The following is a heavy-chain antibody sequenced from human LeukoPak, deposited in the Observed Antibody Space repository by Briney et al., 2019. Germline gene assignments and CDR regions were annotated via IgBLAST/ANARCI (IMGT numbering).Heavy chain of an antibody. D-gene: IGHD3-10*01. Sequence: ASVKVSCKASGGTFSSNAISCVRQAPGQGLEWMGGIIPIFGTANYAQKFQGRVTITADKSTSTAYMELSSLRSEDTAVYYCAREATMVRGVIPYYFDYWGQGALVTVSA. V-gene: IGHV1-69*06. CDR3: AREATMVRGVIPYYFDY. J-gene: IGHJ4*02. CDR2: IIPIFGTA. CDR1: GGTFSSNA.